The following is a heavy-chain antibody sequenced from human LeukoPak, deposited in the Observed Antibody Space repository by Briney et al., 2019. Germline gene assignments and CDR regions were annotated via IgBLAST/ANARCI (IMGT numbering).Heavy chain of an antibody. CDR3: ARDRTDYVWGSYRAFDY. CDR1: GFTFSSYA. D-gene: IGHD3-16*02. Sequence: GRSLRLSCAASGFTFSSYAMHWVRQAPGKGLEWVAVISYDGSNKYYADSVKGRFTISRDNAKNSLYLQMNSLRAEDTAVYYCARDRTDYVWGSYRAFDYWGQGTLVTVSS. V-gene: IGHV3-30-3*01. CDR2: ISYDGSNK. J-gene: IGHJ4*02.